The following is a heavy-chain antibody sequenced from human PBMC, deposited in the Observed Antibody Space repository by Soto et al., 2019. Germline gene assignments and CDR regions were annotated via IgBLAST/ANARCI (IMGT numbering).Heavy chain of an antibody. V-gene: IGHV3-23*01. CDR2: ISGSGSST. CDR1: GFIFSNYA. J-gene: IGHJ4*02. D-gene: IGHD6-6*01. CDR3: VREASSSGLHLDH. Sequence: PGGSPRLSCAASGFIFSNYAMSWVRQAPGKGLEWVSFISGSGSSTYYADSVKGRFTISRGNSKNTLYLQMNSLRAEDAAVYYCVREASSSGLHLDHWGRGTLVTVSS.